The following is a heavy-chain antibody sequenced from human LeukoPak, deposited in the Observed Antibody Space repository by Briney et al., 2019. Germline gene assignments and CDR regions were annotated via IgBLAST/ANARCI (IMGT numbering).Heavy chain of an antibody. Sequence: GGSLRLSCAASGFIVSSSYMSWVRQAPGMGLEWVSVIHSGGGTEYADSVKGRFTISRDNSKNTLYLQMNSLRDDDTAVYYCTRDPDHGGRTHYYWGQGTLVTVSS. J-gene: IGHJ4*02. D-gene: IGHD4-23*01. CDR3: TRDPDHGGRTHYY. V-gene: IGHV3-66*01. CDR2: IHSGGGT. CDR1: GFIVSSSY.